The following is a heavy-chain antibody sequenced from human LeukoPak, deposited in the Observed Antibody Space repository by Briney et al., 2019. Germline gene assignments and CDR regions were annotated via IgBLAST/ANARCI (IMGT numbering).Heavy chain of an antibody. V-gene: IGHV3-74*01. CDR3: AREASIVGATNCDY. J-gene: IGHJ4*02. D-gene: IGHD1-26*01. CDR1: GFSFSSYW. Sequence: PGGSLRLSCAASGFSFSSYWMHWVRQAPGKGLEWVSRMSGDGSSTSYADSVKGRFTISRDNAKNTLYLQMNRLRAEDTAVYYCAREASIVGATNCDYWGQGTLVTVPS. CDR2: MSGDGSST.